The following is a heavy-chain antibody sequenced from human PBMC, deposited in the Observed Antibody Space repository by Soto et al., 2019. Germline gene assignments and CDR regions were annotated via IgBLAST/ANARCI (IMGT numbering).Heavy chain of an antibody. CDR1: GFTVSSNY. CDR3: ARSNGAAAEFDY. J-gene: IGHJ4*02. V-gene: IGHV3-53*04. Sequence: EVQLVESGGGLVQAGGSLRLSCAASGFTVSSNYMSWVRQAPGKGLEWVSVIYDGGSTYYADSVKGRFTISRHNSKNTLYLQMNSLRAEDTAVYYCARSNGAAAEFDYWGQGALVTVSS. D-gene: IGHD6-13*01. CDR2: IYDGGST.